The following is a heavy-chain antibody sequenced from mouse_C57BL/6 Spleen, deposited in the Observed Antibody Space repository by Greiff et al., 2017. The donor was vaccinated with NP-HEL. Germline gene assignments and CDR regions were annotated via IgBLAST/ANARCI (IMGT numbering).Heavy chain of an antibody. J-gene: IGHJ2*01. D-gene: IGHD2-1*01. V-gene: IGHV3-6*01. Sequence: VQLKESGPGLVKPSQSLSLTCSVTGYSITSGYYWNWIRQFPGNKLEWMGYISYDGSNNYNPSLKNRISITRDTSKNQFFLKLNSVTTEDTATYYCAREGDLLFDYWGQGTTLTVSS. CDR3: AREGDLLFDY. CDR2: ISYDGSN. CDR1: GYSITSGYY.